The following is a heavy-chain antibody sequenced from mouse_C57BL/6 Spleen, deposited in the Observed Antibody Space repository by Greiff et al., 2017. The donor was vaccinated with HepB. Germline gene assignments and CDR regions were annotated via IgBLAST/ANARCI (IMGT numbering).Heavy chain of an antibody. D-gene: IGHD4-1*02. CDR3: ASTGTLEY. CDR1: GYTFTSYW. CDR2: IYPSDSET. J-gene: IGHJ2*01. V-gene: IGHV1-61*01. Sequence: QVQLQQSGAELVRPGSSVKLSCKASGYTFTSYWMDWVKQRPGQGLEWIGNIYPSDSETHYNQKFKDKATLTVDKSSSTAYVQLSSLTSEDSAVYYCASTGTLEYWVQGNTLTVSS.